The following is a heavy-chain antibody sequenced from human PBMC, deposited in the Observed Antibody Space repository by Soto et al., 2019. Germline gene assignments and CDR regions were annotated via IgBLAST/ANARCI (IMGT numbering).Heavy chain of an antibody. CDR3: ASGPYYYGMDV. Sequence: GGSLRLSCAASGFTFSSYAMHWVRQAPGKGLEWVAVISYDGSNKYYADSVKGRFTISRDNSKNTLYLQMNSLRAEDTAVYYGASGPYYYGMDVWGQGTTVTVSS. CDR2: ISYDGSNK. CDR1: GFTFSSYA. V-gene: IGHV3-30-3*01. J-gene: IGHJ6*02.